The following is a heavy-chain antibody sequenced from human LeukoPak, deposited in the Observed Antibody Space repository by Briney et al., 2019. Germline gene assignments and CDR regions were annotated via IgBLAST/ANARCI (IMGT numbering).Heavy chain of an antibody. D-gene: IGHD2-21*01. CDR2: IWYDGSNK. J-gene: IGHJ3*02. CDR3: AGSRYSGAFDI. Sequence: GRSLRLSCAASGFTFSSYAMHWVRQAPGKGLEWVAVIWYDGSNKYYADSVKGRFTISRDNSKNTLYLQMNSLRAEDTAVYYCAGSRYSGAFDIWGQGTMVTVSS. V-gene: IGHV3-30*04. CDR1: GFTFSSYA.